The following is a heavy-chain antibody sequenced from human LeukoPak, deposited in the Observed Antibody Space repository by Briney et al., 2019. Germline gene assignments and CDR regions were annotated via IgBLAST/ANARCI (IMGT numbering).Heavy chain of an antibody. D-gene: IGHD3-9*01. CDR1: GGTFSSYA. Sequence: SVKVSCKASGGTFSSYAISWVRQAPGQGLEWMGGIIPIFGTANYAQKFQGRVTITADESTSTAYMELSSLRSEDTAVYYCARWDYDILTGYYFSAFDIWAKGQWSPSLQ. CDR3: ARWDYDILTGYYFSAFDI. CDR2: IIPIFGTA. V-gene: IGHV1-69*13. J-gene: IGHJ3*02.